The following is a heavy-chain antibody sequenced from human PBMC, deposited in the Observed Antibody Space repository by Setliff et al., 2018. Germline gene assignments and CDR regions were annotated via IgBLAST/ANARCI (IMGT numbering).Heavy chain of an antibody. V-gene: IGHV4-39*01. Sequence: SETLSLTCTVSGASISSGTYYWGWIRQPPGKGLEWIGRIHYLGTTYSNASLASRLTMSVDTSKNQFSLKLSSVTAADTAVYYCARPPRGGRWYFDLWSRGTLVTVSS. J-gene: IGHJ2*01. D-gene: IGHD3-16*01. CDR1: GASISSGTYY. CDR2: IHYLGTT. CDR3: ARPPRGGRWYFDL.